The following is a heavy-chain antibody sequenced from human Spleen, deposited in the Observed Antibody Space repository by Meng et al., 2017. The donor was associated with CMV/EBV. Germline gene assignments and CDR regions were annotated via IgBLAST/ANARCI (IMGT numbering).Heavy chain of an antibody. CDR1: GFTFSSYS. CDR3: ARDLGDYGDF. CDR2: ISSSSTI. D-gene: IGHD4-17*01. Sequence: GGSLRLSCAASGFTFSSYSMNWVRQAPGKGLEWVSYISSSSTIYYADSVKGRFTISRDNAKNSLYLQMNSLRAEDTAVYYCARDLGDYGDFWGQGTLVTVSS. J-gene: IGHJ4*02. V-gene: IGHV3-48*04.